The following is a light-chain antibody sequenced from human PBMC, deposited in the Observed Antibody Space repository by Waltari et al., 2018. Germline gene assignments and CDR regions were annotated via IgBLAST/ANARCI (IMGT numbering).Light chain of an antibody. V-gene: IGKV1-39*01. CDR3: QQSYSTPQT. Sequence: DIQMTQSPSSLSASVGDRVTITCRASQSISSYLNWYQQKPGKAPKLLIYAASSVQSGVPSRFSGSGAGTDFTLTISSLQPEEFATYYCQQSYSTPQTFGQGTKVEIK. J-gene: IGKJ1*01. CDR1: QSISSY. CDR2: AAS.